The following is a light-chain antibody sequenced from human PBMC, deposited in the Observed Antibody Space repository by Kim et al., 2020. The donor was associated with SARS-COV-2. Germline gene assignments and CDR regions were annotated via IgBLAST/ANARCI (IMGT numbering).Light chain of an antibody. Sequence: DIVMTQSPDSLAVSLGERATINCKSSQSVLYSSNNKNYLAWYQQKPGQPPRLLIYWASTRESGVPDRFSGSGSGTDFTLTISSLQAEDVAVYYCQQYYSILQVTFGGGTKLEI. J-gene: IGKJ4*01. V-gene: IGKV4-1*01. CDR1: QSVLYSSNNKNY. CDR3: QQYYSILQVT. CDR2: WAS.